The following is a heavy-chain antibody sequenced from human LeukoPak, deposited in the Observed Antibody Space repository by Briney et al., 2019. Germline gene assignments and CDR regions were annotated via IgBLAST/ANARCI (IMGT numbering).Heavy chain of an antibody. CDR2: INPSDGGT. Sequence: ASVKVSCKASGYTFTTYYMHWVRQAPGQGLEWMGIINPSDGGTSYAQKFQGRVTMTRDTSTSTVYMDLSSLRSEDTAVYYCATSAVYDSSGYYDYWGQGTLVTVSS. D-gene: IGHD3-22*01. J-gene: IGHJ4*02. CDR3: ATSAVYDSSGYYDY. V-gene: IGHV1-46*01. CDR1: GYTFTTYY.